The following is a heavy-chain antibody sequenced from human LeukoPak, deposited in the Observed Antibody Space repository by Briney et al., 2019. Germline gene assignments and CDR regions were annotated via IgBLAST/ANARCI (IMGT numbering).Heavy chain of an antibody. CDR3: ARQSGYCSSTSCYAWFDP. J-gene: IGHJ5*02. CDR2: IYYSGST. Sequence: KPSETLSLTCTVSGGSISSSSYYWGWIRQPPGKGLEWIGSIYYSGSTYYNPSLKSRVTISVDTSKNQFPLKLSSVTAADTAVYYCARQSGYCSSTSCYAWFDPWGQGTLVTVSS. V-gene: IGHV4-39*01. D-gene: IGHD2-2*01. CDR1: GGSISSSSYY.